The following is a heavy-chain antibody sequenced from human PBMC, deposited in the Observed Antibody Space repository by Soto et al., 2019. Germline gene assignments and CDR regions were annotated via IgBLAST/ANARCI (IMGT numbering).Heavy chain of an antibody. CDR2: IDPSDSYT. D-gene: IGHD6-19*01. CDR3: ARLGFIAVAGQYYYYYYGMDV. Sequence: ESLQISCEGSVYSFTSYWISWVRQMTGKGLEWMGRIDPSDSYTNYSPSFQGHVTISADKSISTAYLQWSSLKASDTAMYYCARLGFIAVAGQYYYYYYGMDVWGQGTTVTVSS. V-gene: IGHV5-10-1*01. J-gene: IGHJ6*02. CDR1: VYSFTSYW.